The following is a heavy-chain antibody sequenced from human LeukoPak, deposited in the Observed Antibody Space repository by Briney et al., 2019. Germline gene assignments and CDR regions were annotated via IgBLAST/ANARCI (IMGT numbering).Heavy chain of an antibody. D-gene: IGHD5-24*01. CDR1: GFTLITFW. J-gene: IGHJ4*02. CDR3: ARPRWLQFGPHDS. Sequence: GGSLRLSCAASGFTLITFWMSWVRQAPGKGLEWVANIKQDGSERHYVDSVKGRFTISRDNAKNSLYLQMNSLRAEDTAVYYCARPRWLQFGPHDSWGQGTLVTVSS. CDR2: IKQDGSER. V-gene: IGHV3-7*01.